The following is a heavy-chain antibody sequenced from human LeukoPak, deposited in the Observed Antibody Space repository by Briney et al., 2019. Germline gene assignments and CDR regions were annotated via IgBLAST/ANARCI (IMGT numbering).Heavy chain of an antibody. CDR1: GGSISSSSYY. CDR2: IYYSGST. V-gene: IGHV4-39*07. Sequence: SETLSLTCTVSGGSISSSSYYWVWIRQPPGKGLEWIGRIYYSGSTYYNPSLKSRVTISVDTSKNQFSLKLSSVTAADTAVYYCARTPAVDTSGYYFDYWGQGTLVTVSS. CDR3: ARTPAVDTSGYYFDY. J-gene: IGHJ4*02. D-gene: IGHD3-22*01.